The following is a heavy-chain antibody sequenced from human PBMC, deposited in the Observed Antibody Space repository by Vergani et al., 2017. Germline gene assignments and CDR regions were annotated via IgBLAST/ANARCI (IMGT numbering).Heavy chain of an antibody. Sequence: QVNLVGSGGGVVQPGRSLRLSCEASGFSFPGYAMSWVRQAPGKGLEWIGYIYYSGSTNYNPSLKSRVTISVDTSKNQFSLKLSSVTAADTAVYYCARVGSTTTVVTPGGNYYYYGMDVWGQGTTVTVSS. CDR1: GFSFPGYA. CDR3: ARVGSTTTVVTPGGNYYYYGMDV. J-gene: IGHJ6*02. D-gene: IGHD4-23*01. V-gene: IGHV4-59*01. CDR2: IYYSGST.